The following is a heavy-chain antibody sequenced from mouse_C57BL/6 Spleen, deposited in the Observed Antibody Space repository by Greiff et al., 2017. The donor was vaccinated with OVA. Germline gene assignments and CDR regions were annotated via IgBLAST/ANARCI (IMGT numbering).Heavy chain of an antibody. V-gene: IGHV1-78*01. Sequence: QVQLQQSDAELVKPGASVKISCKVSGYTFTGHTIHWMKQRPEQGLEWIGYIYPRDGSTKYNEKFKGKATLTADKSSSTAYMQLNSLTSEDSAVYFCARSPIYYGNRYYAMDYWGQGTSVTVSS. CDR3: ARSPIYYGNRYYAMDY. D-gene: IGHD2-1*01. CDR2: IYPRDGST. CDR1: GYTFTGHT. J-gene: IGHJ4*01.